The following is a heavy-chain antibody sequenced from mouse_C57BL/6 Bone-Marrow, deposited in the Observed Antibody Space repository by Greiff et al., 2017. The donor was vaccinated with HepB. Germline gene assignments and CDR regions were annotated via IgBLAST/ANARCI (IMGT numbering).Heavy chain of an antibody. V-gene: IGHV1-81*01. J-gene: IGHJ4*01. Sequence: VKLMESGAELARPGASVKLSCKASGYTFTSYGISWVKQRTGQGLEWIGEIYPRSGNTYYNEKFKGKATLTADKSSSTAYMELRSLTSEDSAVYFCARKGTYYSNYVRYAMDYWGQGTSVTVSS. CDR2: IYPRSGNT. CDR3: ARKGTYYSNYVRYAMDY. CDR1: GYTFTSYG. D-gene: IGHD2-5*01.